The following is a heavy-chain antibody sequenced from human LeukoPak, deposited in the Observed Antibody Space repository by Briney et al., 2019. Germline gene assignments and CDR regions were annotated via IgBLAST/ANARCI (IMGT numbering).Heavy chain of an antibody. CDR3: AKDGRDGSYYFDY. V-gene: IGHV3-30*18. CDR2: ISYDGSNK. J-gene: IGHJ4*02. Sequence: PGRSLRLSCAASGFTFNSYGMHWVRQAPGKGLEWVAVISYDGSNKYYADSVKGRFTISRDNSKNTLYLQMNSLRAEDTAVYYCAKDGRDGSYYFDYWGQGTLVTVSS. D-gene: IGHD1-1*01. CDR1: GFTFNSYG.